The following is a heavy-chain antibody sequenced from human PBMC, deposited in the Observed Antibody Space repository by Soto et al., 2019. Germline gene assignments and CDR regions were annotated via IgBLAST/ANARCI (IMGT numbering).Heavy chain of an antibody. CDR2: TRNKANSYTT. CDR1: GYTLSDHY. Sequence: GVSLRLSCVASGYTLSDHYMDWVRQAPGKGLEWVARTRNKANSYTTEYAASVKGRFTISRDDSKNSLYLQMNSLKTEDTALYYCFSTSREDPSDFAYWAQGTLVIVSA. J-gene: IGHJ4*02. V-gene: IGHV3-72*01. D-gene: IGHD1-26*01. CDR3: FSTSREDPSDFAY.